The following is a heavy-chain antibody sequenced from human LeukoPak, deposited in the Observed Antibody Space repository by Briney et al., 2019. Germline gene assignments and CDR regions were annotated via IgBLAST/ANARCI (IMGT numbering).Heavy chain of an antibody. J-gene: IGHJ6*04. CDR3: AELGITMIGGV. CDR1: GFTFSTYA. Sequence: GGSLRLSCAASGFTFSTYAMHWVRQAPGKGLEWVAVISYDGSNKYYADSVKGRFTISRDNSKNTLYLQMNSLRAEDTAVYYCAELGITMIGGVWGKGTTVTISS. D-gene: IGHD3-10*02. V-gene: IGHV3-30*04. CDR2: ISYDGSNK.